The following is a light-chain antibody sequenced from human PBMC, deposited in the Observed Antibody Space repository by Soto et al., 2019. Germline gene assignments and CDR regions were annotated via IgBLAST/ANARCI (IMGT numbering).Light chain of an antibody. CDR2: AAS. V-gene: IGKV1-5*01. J-gene: IGKJ1*01. CDR3: QQYHTDWT. CDR1: ESIDNW. Sequence: DIQTTKSPSTLSASVGGTVTITCRASESIDNWLAWYQQKPGKAPKLLIFAASTLVRGVPSRFSGRGSGTEFTLTISSLQADDYATFYCQQYHTDWTFGQGTKVDNK.